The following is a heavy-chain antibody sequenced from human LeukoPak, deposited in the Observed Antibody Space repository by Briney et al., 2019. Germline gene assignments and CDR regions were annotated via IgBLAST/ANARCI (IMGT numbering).Heavy chain of an antibody. Sequence: PGGSLRLSFAASGFTFSSYSMNWVRQAPGKGLEWVSYISSSSSYIYYADSVKGRFTISRDNAKNSLYLQMNSLRAEDAAVYYCARGGLYGSGSYMDVWGKGTTVTVSS. CDR2: ISSSSSYI. D-gene: IGHD3-10*01. CDR3: ARGGLYGSGSYMDV. CDR1: GFTFSSYS. V-gene: IGHV3-21*05. J-gene: IGHJ6*03.